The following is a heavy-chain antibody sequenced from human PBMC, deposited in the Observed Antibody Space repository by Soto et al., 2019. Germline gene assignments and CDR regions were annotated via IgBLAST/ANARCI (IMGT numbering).Heavy chain of an antibody. J-gene: IGHJ4*02. Sequence: EVQLVESGGGLAKPGGSLRLSCAASGFTFSSYSMNWVRQAPGKGLEWVSSIGSSRSYIYYADSVEGRFIISSDNATNSLYLQMNSLRAEDTAVYYCASDQPGYSYGYGLGYWGQGTLVTVSS. CDR3: ASDQPGYSYGYGLGY. V-gene: IGHV3-21*01. CDR2: IGSSRSYI. CDR1: GFTFSSYS. D-gene: IGHD5-18*01.